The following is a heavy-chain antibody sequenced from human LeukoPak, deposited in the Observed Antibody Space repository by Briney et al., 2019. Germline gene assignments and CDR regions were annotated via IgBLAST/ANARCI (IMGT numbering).Heavy chain of an antibody. CDR3: ARTLYYYDSSGYFY. V-gene: IGHV3-48*01. CDR1: GFTFSSYS. CDR2: ISPSSSNI. D-gene: IGHD3-22*01. J-gene: IGHJ4*02. Sequence: PGGSLRLSCAAPGFTFSSYSMNWVRQAPGKGLEWVSYISPSSSNILYADSVKGRFTISRDNAKNSLYLQMNSLRAQDTAVYYCARTLYYYDSSGYFYWGQGTLVTVSS.